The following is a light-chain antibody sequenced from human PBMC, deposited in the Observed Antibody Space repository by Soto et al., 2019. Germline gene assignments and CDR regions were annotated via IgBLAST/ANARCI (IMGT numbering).Light chain of an antibody. CDR2: SSF. V-gene: IGKV3-20*01. Sequence: IVLTQSPATLSLSPGEGAALSCRASQSISSGSLAWYQQKPGQAPRLLIFSSFSRATGIPDRFSGGGSGTDFTLTISRVEPEDFAVYYCQYYGSSPRTFGQGTKVDIK. J-gene: IGKJ1*01. CDR3: QYYGSSPRT. CDR1: QSISSGS.